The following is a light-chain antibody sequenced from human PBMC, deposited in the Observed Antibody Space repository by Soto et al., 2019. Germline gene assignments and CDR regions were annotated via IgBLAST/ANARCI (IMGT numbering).Light chain of an antibody. CDR3: SSYTSSSPVL. V-gene: IGLV2-14*01. CDR1: SSDVGGYNY. J-gene: IGLJ2*01. CDR2: EVT. Sequence: QSALTQPASVSGSPGQSITISCTGTSSDVGGYNYVSWYQQHPGKAPKLMIYEVTSRPSGLSNRFSGSKSGNTASLTISGLQAEDEADYYCSSYTSSSPVLFGGGTKLTVL.